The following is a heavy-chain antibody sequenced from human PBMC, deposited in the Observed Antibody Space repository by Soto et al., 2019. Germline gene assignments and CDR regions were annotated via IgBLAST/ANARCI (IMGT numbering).Heavy chain of an antibody. CDR3: VREGGDTWLNH. Sequence: QVQLQESGPGLVKTSQTLSLTCTVSGGSISSGDYYWSWILQPPGKVLHWIGYIYYSGSTFYNPSPKNRGNVPLDTSKIQLSLKLSSVTAVATAVYYGVREGGDTWLNHWGQGTLVTVSS. J-gene: IGHJ5*02. D-gene: IGHD3-16*01. CDR2: IYYSGST. CDR1: GGSISSGDYY. V-gene: IGHV4-30-4*01.